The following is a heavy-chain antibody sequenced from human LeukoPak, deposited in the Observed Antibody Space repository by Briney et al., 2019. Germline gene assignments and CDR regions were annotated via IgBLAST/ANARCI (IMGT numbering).Heavy chain of an antibody. CDR2: IYHSGST. CDR3: ARGSGSYYVQGIFDY. Sequence: SSETLSLTCAVSGYSISSGYYWGWIRQPPGEGLEWIGSIYHSGSTYYNPSLKSRVTISVDTSKNQFSLKLSSVTAADTAVYYCARGSGSYYVQGIFDYWGQGTLVTVSS. J-gene: IGHJ4*02. D-gene: IGHD1-26*01. V-gene: IGHV4-38-2*01. CDR1: GYSISSGYY.